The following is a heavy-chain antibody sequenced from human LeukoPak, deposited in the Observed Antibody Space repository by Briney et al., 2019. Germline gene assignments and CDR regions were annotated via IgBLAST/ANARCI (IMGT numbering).Heavy chain of an antibody. CDR3: ARDGGSGTPLDY. CDR2: IKSDGRST. V-gene: IGHV3-74*01. J-gene: IGHJ4*02. Sequence: GGSLRLSCAASGFTFSSYWMHWVRQGPGKGLVWVSRIKSDGRSTSYADSVKGRFTSSRDNAKNTLYLQMDSLRAEDTAVYYCARDGGSGTPLDYWGQGTLVAVSS. CDR1: GFTFSSYW. D-gene: IGHD3-10*01.